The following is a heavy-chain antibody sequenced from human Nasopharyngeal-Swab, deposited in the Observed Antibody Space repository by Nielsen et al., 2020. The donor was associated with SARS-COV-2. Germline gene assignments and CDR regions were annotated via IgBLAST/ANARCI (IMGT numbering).Heavy chain of an antibody. CDR3: ARDWEGGLVIFDY. CDR1: GFTFSSYS. V-gene: IGHV3-21*01. J-gene: IGHJ4*02. CDR2: ISRSSSYI. Sequence: GESLKISCAASGFTFSSYSMNWVRQAPGKGLEWVSSISRSSSYIYYADSVKGRFTISRDNAKNSLYLQMNSLRAEDTAVYYCARDWEGGLVIFDYWGQGTLVTVSS. D-gene: IGHD3-9*01.